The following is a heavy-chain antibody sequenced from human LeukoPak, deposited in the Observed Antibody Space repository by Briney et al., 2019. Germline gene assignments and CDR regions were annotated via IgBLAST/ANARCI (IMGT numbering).Heavy chain of an antibody. CDR1: GSSISNYY. CDR3: ARQLILWFGELFAFDP. Sequence: PSETLSLTCTVSGSSISNYYWGWIRQAPGKGLEWIGSIYYSGNTYYNPSLKSRVTISVDTSKNQFSLKLSSVTAADTAVYYCARQLILWFGELFAFDPWGQGTLVTVSS. J-gene: IGHJ5*02. V-gene: IGHV4-39*01. D-gene: IGHD3-10*01. CDR2: IYYSGNT.